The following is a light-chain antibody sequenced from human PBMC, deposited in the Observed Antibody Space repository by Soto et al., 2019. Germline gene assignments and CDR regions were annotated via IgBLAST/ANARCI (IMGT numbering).Light chain of an antibody. V-gene: IGLV1-44*01. CDR2: RNN. CDR3: ASWDDSLRSGV. CDR1: SSNIGHNL. Sequence: QSVLTQSPSASGTPGQRVTIDCFGSSSNIGHNLVNCYYQILGMAPNLLIFRNNQRPSWVPDRFSGSKSDTSASLAIIGLQYEDAADYYCASWDDSLRSGVFGEGTKVTVL. J-gene: IGLJ2*01.